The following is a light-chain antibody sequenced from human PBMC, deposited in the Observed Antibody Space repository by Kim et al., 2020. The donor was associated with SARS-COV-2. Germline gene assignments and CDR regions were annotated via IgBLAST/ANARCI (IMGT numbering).Light chain of an antibody. CDR1: RDIASN. CDR2: GAS. CDR3: QQYHDWPPLT. Sequence: SPGERATLSCRASRDIASNLAWYQHKPGQTPRLLIYGASTRATGVPARFTGSGSGTEFTLTISSLQSEDFAVYYCQQYHDWPPLTFGGGTKVDIK. V-gene: IGKV3-15*01. J-gene: IGKJ4*01.